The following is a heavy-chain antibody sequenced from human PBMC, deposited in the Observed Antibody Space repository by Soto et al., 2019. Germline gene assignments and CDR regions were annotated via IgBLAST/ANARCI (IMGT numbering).Heavy chain of an antibody. CDR3: ARAVCSGGSCYSTDAFDI. V-gene: IGHV3-30-3*01. Sequence: PGGSLRLSCAASGFTFSSYAMRWVRQAPGKGLEWVAVISYDGSNKYYADSVKGRFTISRDNSKNTLYLQMNSLRAEDTAVYYCARAVCSGGSCYSTDAFDIWGQGTMVTVSS. J-gene: IGHJ3*02. CDR2: ISYDGSNK. CDR1: GFTFSSYA. D-gene: IGHD2-15*01.